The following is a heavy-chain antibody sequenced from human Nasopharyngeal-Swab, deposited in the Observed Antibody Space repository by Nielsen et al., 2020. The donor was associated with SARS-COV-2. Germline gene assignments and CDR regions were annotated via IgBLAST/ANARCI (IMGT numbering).Heavy chain of an antibody. J-gene: IGHJ4*02. V-gene: IGHV3-11*01. CDR3: ARDAVGARGY. Sequence: RQMPGKGLEWVSYISSSGSTIYYADSVKGRFTTSRDNAKNSLYLQMNSLRAEDTAVYYCARDAVGARGYWGQGTLVTVSS. D-gene: IGHD1-26*01. CDR2: ISSSGSTI.